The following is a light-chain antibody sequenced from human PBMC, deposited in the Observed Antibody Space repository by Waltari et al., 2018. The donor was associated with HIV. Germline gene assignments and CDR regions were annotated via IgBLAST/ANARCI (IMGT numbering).Light chain of an antibody. CDR1: NIGSES. V-gene: IGLV3-21*02. Sequence: SYVLIQSPSVSVAPGQTANITCGGKNIGSESVHWYQQKPGKAPMLVVYDDNDRPSGIRERFSGANSGNTGTLCVRGVEAGDEAYYYVEVWDGSNDRLYVFGGGTKLTVL. CDR2: DDN. J-gene: IGLJ3*02. CDR3: EVWDGSNDRLYV.